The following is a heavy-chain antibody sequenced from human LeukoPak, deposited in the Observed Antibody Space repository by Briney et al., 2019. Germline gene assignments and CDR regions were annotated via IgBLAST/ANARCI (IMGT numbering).Heavy chain of an antibody. CDR2: ISSSSSYI. D-gene: IGHD1-26*01. J-gene: IGHJ4*02. CDR1: GFTLSPYS. CDR3: ARANTSGNYYFDS. V-gene: IGHV3-21*01. Sequence: PGGSLRLSCAASGFTLSPYSMNWVRQAPGKGLEWVSSISSSSSYIYYADAVKGRFTISRDNAKKSLYLQMNSLRVEDTAVYYCARANTSGNYYFDSWGQGTLVTVS.